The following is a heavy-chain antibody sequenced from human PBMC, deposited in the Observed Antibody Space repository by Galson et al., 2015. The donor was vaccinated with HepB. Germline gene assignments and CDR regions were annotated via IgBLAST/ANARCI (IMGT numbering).Heavy chain of an antibody. CDR2: ISYDRSNK. D-gene: IGHD1-26*01. V-gene: IGHV3-30*18. CDR3: AKENYLSGSYGPTFDY. CDR1: GFTFSSYG. Sequence: SLRLSCAASGFTFSSYGMHWVRQAPGKGLEWVAVISYDRSNKYYADSVKGRFTISRDNSKNTLYLQMNSLRAEDTAVYYCAKENYLSGSYGPTFDYWGQGTLVTVSS. J-gene: IGHJ4*02.